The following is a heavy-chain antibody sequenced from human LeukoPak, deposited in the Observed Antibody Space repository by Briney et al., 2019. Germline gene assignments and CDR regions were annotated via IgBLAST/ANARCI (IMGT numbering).Heavy chain of an antibody. D-gene: IGHD4-17*01. J-gene: IGHJ4*02. Sequence: GRSLRLSCAASGFTFSSYGMHWVRQAPGKGLEWVAVISYDGSNKYYADSVKGRFTISRDNSKNTLYLQMNSLRAEDTAVYYCAKDGFVHGDYVGNYFDYWGQGTLVTVSS. CDR2: ISYDGSNK. CDR3: AKDGFVHGDYVGNYFDY. V-gene: IGHV3-30*18. CDR1: GFTFSSYG.